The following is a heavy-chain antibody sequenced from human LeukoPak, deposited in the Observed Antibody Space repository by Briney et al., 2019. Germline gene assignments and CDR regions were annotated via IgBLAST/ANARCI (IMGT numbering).Heavy chain of an antibody. D-gene: IGHD1-7*01. CDR1: GYSISSGYY. V-gene: IGHV4-38-2*02. J-gene: IGHJ4*02. CDR2: IYHSGST. CDR3: ASPRNWNYQLEHVNYFDY. Sequence: SETLSLTCTVSGYSISSGYYWGWIRQPPGKGLEWIGSIYHSGSTYYNPSLKSRVTISVDTSKNQFSLKLSSVTAADTAVYYCASPRNWNYQLEHVNYFDYWGQGTLVTVSS.